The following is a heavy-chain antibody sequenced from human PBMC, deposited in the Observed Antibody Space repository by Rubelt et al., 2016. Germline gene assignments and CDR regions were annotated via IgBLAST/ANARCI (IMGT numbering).Heavy chain of an antibody. CDR2: ISAYNGNT. CDR3: ARDVGGNSVLYYFDY. D-gene: IGHD4-23*01. CDR1: GYTFTSYG. J-gene: IGHJ4*02. Sequence: QVQLVQSGAEVKKPGASVKVSCKASGYTFTSYGISWVRQAPGQGLEWMGWISAYNGNTNYAQKFKGRVTMTTDTSTSTAYMELRSLRSDDTAVYYCARDVGGNSVLYYFDYWGQGTLVTVSS. V-gene: IGHV1-18*01.